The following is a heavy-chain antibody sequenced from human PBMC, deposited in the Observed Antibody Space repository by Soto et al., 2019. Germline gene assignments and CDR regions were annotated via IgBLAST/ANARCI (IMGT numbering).Heavy chain of an antibody. V-gene: IGHV4-59*01. CDR3: ARFDYVYYYGMDV. CDR1: GGSISSYY. J-gene: IGHJ6*02. D-gene: IGHD4-17*01. Sequence: PSETLSLTCTVSGGSISSYYWSWIRQPPGKGLEWIGYIYYSGSTNYNPSLKSRVTISVDTSKNQFSLKLSSVTAADTAVYYCARFDYVYYYGMDVWGQGTTVTVSS. CDR2: IYYSGST.